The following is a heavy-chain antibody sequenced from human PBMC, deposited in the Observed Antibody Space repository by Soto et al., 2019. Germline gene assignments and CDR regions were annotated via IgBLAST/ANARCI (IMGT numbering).Heavy chain of an antibody. V-gene: IGHV3-23*01. J-gene: IGHJ4*02. CDR2: ISGSGGST. CDR3: AKVVGGEGIAARLPPDY. Sequence: GGSLRLSCAASGFTFSSYAMSWVRQAPGRGLEWVSAISGSGGSTYYADSVKGRFTISRDNSKNTLYLQMNSLRAEDTAVYYCAKVVGGEGIAARLPPDYWGQGTLVTVSS. D-gene: IGHD6-6*01. CDR1: GFTFSSYA.